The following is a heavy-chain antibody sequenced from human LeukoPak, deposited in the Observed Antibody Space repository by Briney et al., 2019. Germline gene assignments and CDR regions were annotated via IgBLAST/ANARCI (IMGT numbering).Heavy chain of an antibody. D-gene: IGHD3-22*01. CDR1: GGSISSYY. J-gene: IGHJ6*02. CDR2: IYYSGST. Sequence: PSETLSLTCTVSGGSISSYYWSWIRQPPGKGLEWIGYIYYSGSTNYNPSLKSRVTISVDRSKNQFSLKLSSVTAADTAVYYCARDRYYYDSSGSFHGGYYYYGMDVWGQGTTVTVSS. V-gene: IGHV4-59*12. CDR3: ARDRYYYDSSGSFHGGYYYYGMDV.